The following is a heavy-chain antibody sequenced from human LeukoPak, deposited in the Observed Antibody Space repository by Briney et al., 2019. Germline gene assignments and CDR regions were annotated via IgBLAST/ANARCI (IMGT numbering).Heavy chain of an antibody. CDR1: GFAFSSYA. Sequence: GGSLRLSCAASGFAFSSYAMSWVRQDPGKGLEWVSAISGSGGSTYYADSVKGRFTTSRYNSKNTLYLQMNSLRAEDTAVYYCAKNTYGSGSYRFYYGMDVWGQGTTVTVSS. J-gene: IGHJ6*02. CDR3: AKNTYGSGSYRFYYGMDV. CDR2: ISGSGGST. V-gene: IGHV3-23*01. D-gene: IGHD3-10*01.